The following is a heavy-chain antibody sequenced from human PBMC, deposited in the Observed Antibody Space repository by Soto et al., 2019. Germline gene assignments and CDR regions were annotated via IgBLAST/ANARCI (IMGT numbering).Heavy chain of an antibody. D-gene: IGHD6-6*01. CDR3: ARSAYSSSSTFDY. J-gene: IGHJ4*02. V-gene: IGHV5-51*01. CDR1: GYRFTTYW. CDR2: IYPGDSDT. Sequence: GESLKISCKGSGYRFTTYWIGWVRQMPGKGLEWMGLIYPGDSDTRYSPSFQGQVTISADKSISTAYLQWSSLKASDTAMYYCARSAYSSSSTFDYWGQGALVAVSS.